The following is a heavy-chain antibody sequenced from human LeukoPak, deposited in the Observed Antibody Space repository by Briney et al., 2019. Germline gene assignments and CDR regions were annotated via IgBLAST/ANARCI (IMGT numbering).Heavy chain of an antibody. CDR3: ARDPGKTGVGSSTSRDAFDI. Sequence: GGSLRLSCAASGFTFSSYAMHWVRQAPGKGLEWVAVISYDGSNKYYADSVKGRFTISRDNSKNTLYLQMNSLRAEDTAVYYCARDPGKTGVGSSTSRDAFDIWGQGTMVIVSS. CDR2: ISYDGSNK. D-gene: IGHD2-2*01. V-gene: IGHV3-30-3*01. CDR1: GFTFSSYA. J-gene: IGHJ3*02.